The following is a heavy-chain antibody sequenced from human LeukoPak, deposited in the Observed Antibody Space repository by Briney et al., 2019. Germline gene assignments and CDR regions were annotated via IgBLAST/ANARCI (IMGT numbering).Heavy chain of an antibody. CDR2: FSDDEGRT. CDR1: GFTFSSYW. CDR3: ARDYFYGLDV. J-gene: IGHJ6*02. Sequence: GGSLRLSCEVSGFTFSSYWIHWVRQAPGKGLVWVSRFSDDEGRTVYADSVKGRFTISKDNAKNTLYLQMNSLRAEDAAVYYCARDYFYGLDVWGQGTTVTVSS. V-gene: IGHV3-74*01.